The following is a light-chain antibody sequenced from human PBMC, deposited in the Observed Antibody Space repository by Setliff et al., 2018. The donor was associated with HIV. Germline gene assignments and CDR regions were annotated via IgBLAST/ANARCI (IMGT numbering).Light chain of an antibody. V-gene: IGLV2-23*01. Sequence: QPALTQPASVSGSPGQSITISCTGTSSDVGSYNLVSWYQQHPGNAPKLMIYEGTKRPSGVSNRISGSKSGNTASLTISGLQAADEADYYCCSYAGTTTVVFGTGTKVTVL. CDR1: SSDVGSYNL. CDR3: CSYAGTTTVV. J-gene: IGLJ1*01. CDR2: EGT.